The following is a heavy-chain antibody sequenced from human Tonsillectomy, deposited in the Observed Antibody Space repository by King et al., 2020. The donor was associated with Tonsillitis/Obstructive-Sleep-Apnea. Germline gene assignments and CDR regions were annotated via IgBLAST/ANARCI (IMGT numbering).Heavy chain of an antibody. D-gene: IGHD3-9*01. J-gene: IGHJ4*02. CDR3: ARVRFLDWLSGL. V-gene: IGHV1-2*02. CDR1: GYTFIGYY. Sequence: VQLVESGAEVKKPGASVKVSCKASGYTFIGYYMHWVRQAPGQGLEWMGWINPNSGGTKYAQKFQGRVTMTRDTSISTAYMELSRLRSDDTAVYYCARVRFLDWLSGLWGQGTLVTVPS. CDR2: INPNSGGT.